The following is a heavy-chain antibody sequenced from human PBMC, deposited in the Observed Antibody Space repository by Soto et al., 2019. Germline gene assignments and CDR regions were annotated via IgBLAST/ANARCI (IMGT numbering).Heavy chain of an antibody. CDR1: GGSISSGSYH. D-gene: IGHD2-2*01. V-gene: IGHV4-61*01. J-gene: IGHJ4*02. CDR2: ILNSGST. CDR3: ARQRITPAQYFFDD. Sequence: SETLSLTLTVSGGSISSGSYHWTWIRQPPVKSLEWIGYILNSGSTNYNPSLESRVTMWLDTSKKQFSLKLTSVTAADTAVYYCARQRITPAQYFFDDWGQGSLVTVYS.